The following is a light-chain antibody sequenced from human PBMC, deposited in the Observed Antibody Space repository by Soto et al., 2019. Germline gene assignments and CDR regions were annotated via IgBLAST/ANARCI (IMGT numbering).Light chain of an antibody. CDR2: SNN. J-gene: IGLJ2*01. V-gene: IGLV1-44*01. CDR3: AAWDDSLTGHVV. Sequence: QPVLTQPPSASGTPGQRVTISCSGSSSNIGSNTVNWYQQLPGTAPKLLIYSNNQRPSGVSDRFSGSKSGTSASLAITGLQSEDEADYYCAAWDDSLTGHVVFGGGTKVTVL. CDR1: SSNIGSNT.